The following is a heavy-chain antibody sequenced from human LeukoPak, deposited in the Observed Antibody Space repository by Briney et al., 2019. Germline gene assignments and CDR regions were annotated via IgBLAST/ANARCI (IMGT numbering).Heavy chain of an antibody. J-gene: IGHJ1*01. CDR1: GYTLTELS. V-gene: IGHV1-2*02. CDR2: INPNSGGT. D-gene: IGHD6-13*01. Sequence: ASVKVSCKVSGYTLTELSMHWVRQAPGQGLEWMGWINPNSGGTNYAQKFQGRVTMTRDTSISTAHMELSRLRSDDTAVYYCARDSSSWFAIQHWGQGTLVTVSS. CDR3: ARDSSSWFAIQH.